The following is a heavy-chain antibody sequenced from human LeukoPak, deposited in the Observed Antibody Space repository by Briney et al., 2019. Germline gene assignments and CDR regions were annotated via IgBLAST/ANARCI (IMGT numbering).Heavy chain of an antibody. CDR3: ARGGGSLSGY. Sequence: GGSLRLSCAAPGFTFSSYEMNWVRQAPGKGLEWVSYISSSGGTTFYADSVKGRFTISRDNGKNSLYLQMNSLRAEDTAVYYCARGGGSLSGYWGQGTLVTVSS. V-gene: IGHV3-48*03. J-gene: IGHJ4*02. CDR1: GFTFSSYE. D-gene: IGHD1-26*01. CDR2: ISSSGGTT.